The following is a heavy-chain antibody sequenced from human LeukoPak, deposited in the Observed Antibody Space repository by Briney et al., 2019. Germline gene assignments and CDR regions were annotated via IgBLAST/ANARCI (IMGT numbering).Heavy chain of an antibody. CDR1: GGSISSGNYY. J-gene: IGHJ3*02. CDR2: ISSSGSTI. D-gene: IGHD4-23*01. Sequence: LSLTCTVSGGSISSGNYYWSWIRQPPGKGLEWVSYISSSGSTIYYADSVKGRFTISRDNAKNSLYLQMNSLRAEDTAVYYCARGGMVVTQDAFDIWGQGTMVTVSS. CDR3: ARGGMVVTQDAFDI. V-gene: IGHV3-11*04.